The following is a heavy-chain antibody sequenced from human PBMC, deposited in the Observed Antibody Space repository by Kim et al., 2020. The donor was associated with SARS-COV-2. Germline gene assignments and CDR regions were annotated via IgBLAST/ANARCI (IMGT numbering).Heavy chain of an antibody. J-gene: IGHJ6*02. Sequence: ADSVKGRFTIAREKSKNTLYLQMNSLRAEDTAVYYCASGPRYYYYGMDVWGQGTTVTVSS. CDR3: ASGPRYYYYGMDV. V-gene: IGHV3-53*01.